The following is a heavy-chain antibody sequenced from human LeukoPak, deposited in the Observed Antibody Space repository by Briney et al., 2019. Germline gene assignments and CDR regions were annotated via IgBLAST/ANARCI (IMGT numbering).Heavy chain of an antibody. D-gene: IGHD3-10*01. CDR1: GFTFSNYA. CDR3: AKFRFGELSANWFDP. J-gene: IGHJ5*02. Sequence: GGSLRLSCAASGFTFSNYAMSWVRQAPGKGLEWVSAISVSGAGTYYADSVKGRFTISRDSSKNTLYLQMSSLRAEDTAVYYCAKFRFGELSANWFDPWGQGTLVTVSS. CDR2: ISVSGAGT. V-gene: IGHV3-23*01.